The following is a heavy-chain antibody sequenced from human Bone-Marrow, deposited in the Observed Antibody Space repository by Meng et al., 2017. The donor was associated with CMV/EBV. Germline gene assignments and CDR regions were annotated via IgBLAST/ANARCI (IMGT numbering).Heavy chain of an antibody. J-gene: IGHJ6*02. V-gene: IGHV3-21*01. CDR2: ISSSSSYI. D-gene: IGHD3-22*01. CDR3: ARGPPYYVIYYGMDV. Sequence: GGSLRLSCAASGFTLSSYSMNWVRQAPGKGLEWVSSISSSSSYIYYADSVKGRFTISRDNAKNSLYLQMNSLRAEDTAVYYCARGPPYYVIYYGMDVWGQGTTVTVSS. CDR1: GFTLSSYS.